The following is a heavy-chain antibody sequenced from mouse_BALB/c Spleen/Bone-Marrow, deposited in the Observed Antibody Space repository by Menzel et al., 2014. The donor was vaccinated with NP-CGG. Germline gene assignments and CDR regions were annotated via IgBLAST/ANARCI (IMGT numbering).Heavy chain of an antibody. CDR3: ARPDYYGYLSY. CDR1: GFDFSRYW. V-gene: IGHV4-1*02. Sequence: GQVVESGGGLVRPGGSLKLSCAASGFDFSRYWMSWVRQAPGKGLEWIGEINPDSRTINYSPSLKDKFIISRDNAKNTLDLRLNKVRSEDTALYYCARPDYYGYLSYWGQGTTLTVSS. J-gene: IGHJ2*01. D-gene: IGHD1-2*01. CDR2: INPDSRTI.